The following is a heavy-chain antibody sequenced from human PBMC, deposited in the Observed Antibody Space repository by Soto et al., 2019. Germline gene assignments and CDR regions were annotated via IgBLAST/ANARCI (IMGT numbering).Heavy chain of an antibody. V-gene: IGHV1-69*06. Sequence: ASVKVSCKASGGTFSSYAISWVRQAPGQGLEWMGGIIPIFGTANYAQKFQGRVTITADKSTSTAYMELSSLRSEDTAVYYCARDYYDSSGYRDYYGMDVWGQGTTVTVSS. CDR2: IIPIFGTA. D-gene: IGHD3-22*01. CDR1: GGTFSSYA. J-gene: IGHJ6*02. CDR3: ARDYYDSSGYRDYYGMDV.